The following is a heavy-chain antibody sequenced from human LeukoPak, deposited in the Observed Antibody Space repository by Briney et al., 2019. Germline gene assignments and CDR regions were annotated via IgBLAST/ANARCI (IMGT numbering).Heavy chain of an antibody. CDR2: IYYSGST. V-gene: IGHV4-30-4*08. CDR3: AREGVAGQQLVGEGFDY. CDR1: GGSISSGDYY. D-gene: IGHD6-6*01. J-gene: IGHJ4*02. Sequence: SETLSLTCTVSGGSISSGDYYWSWIRQPPGKGLEWIGYIYYSGSTNYNPSLKSRVTISVDTSKNQFSLKLSSVTAADTAVYYCAREGVAGQQLVGEGFDYWGQGTLVTVSS.